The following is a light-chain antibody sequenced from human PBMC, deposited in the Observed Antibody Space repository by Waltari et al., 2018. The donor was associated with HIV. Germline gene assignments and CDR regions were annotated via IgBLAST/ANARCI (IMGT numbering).Light chain of an antibody. J-gene: IGLJ1*01. CDR3: NSRDSSGDLYV. V-gene: IGLV3-19*01. CDR1: SLRTYY. CDR2: GKN. Sequence: SSELTQDPAVSVALGQTVRITCQGDSLRTYYDSWYQQKPGQAPVLVFFGKNNRPSGIPDRFSGSTSGNTASLTITGAQAEDEADYYCNSRDSSGDLYVFGTATKVTVL.